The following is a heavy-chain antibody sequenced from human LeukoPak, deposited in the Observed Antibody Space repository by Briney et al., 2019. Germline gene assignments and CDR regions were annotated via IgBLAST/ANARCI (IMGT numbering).Heavy chain of an antibody. J-gene: IGHJ5*02. CDR2: IYYSGST. V-gene: IGHV4-39*07. Sequence: PSETLSLTCTVSGGSISGSSYYWGWIRQPPGKGLEWIGSIYYSGSTYYNPSLKSRVTISVDTSKNQFSLKLSSVTAADTAVYYCARGEGRRYCSSTSCSNWFDPWGQGTLVAVSS. CDR1: GGSISGSSYY. CDR3: ARGEGRRYCSSTSCSNWFDP. D-gene: IGHD2-2*01.